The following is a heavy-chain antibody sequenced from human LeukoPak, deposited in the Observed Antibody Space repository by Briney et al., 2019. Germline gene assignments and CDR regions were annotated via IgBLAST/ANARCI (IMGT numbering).Heavy chain of an antibody. CDR3: ATGEYSSSSMGWFDP. CDR2: INPNNGDT. CDR1: GYSFTGYQ. V-gene: IGHV1-2*02. D-gene: IGHD6-6*01. Sequence: ASVKVSCKASGYSFTGYQMHWVRQAPGQGLEWMGWINPNNGDTNYAQKFQGRAAMTRDKSISTAYLQWSSLKASDTAMYYCATGEYSSSSMGWFDPWGQGTLVTVSS. J-gene: IGHJ5*02.